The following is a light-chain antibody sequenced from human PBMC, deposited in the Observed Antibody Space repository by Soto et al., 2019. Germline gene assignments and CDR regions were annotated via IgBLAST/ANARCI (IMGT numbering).Light chain of an antibody. CDR3: QQYGSSPCWT. CDR1: QSVGSDY. V-gene: IGKV3-20*01. J-gene: IGKJ1*01. Sequence: EIVLTQSPGTLYLYPGERATLSCRASQSVGSDYLAWYQQKPGQAPRILIFGASGRATGIPDRFSGSGSGTDFTLTISRLEPEDFAVYYGQQYGSSPCWTFGQRTKADIK. CDR2: GAS.